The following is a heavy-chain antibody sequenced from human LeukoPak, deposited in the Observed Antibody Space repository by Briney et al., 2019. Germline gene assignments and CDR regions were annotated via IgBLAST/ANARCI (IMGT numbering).Heavy chain of an antibody. D-gene: IGHD4-17*01. CDR2: IKQDGSEK. J-gene: IGHJ4*02. V-gene: IGHV3-7*05. CDR3: ARSYDYGDSCFDY. CDR1: GFPFSSYW. Sequence: GGSLSLSFAASGFPFSSYWMSWVRQAPGKGLEWVANIKQDGSEKYYVDSVKGRFTISRDNAKNSLYLQMNSLRAEDTAVYYCARSYDYGDSCFDYWGQGTLVTVSS.